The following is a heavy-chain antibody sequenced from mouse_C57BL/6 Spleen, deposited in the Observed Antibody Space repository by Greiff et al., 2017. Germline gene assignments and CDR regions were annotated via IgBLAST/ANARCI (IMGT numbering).Heavy chain of an antibody. CDR2: IYPSDSET. V-gene: IGHV1-61*01. J-gene: IGHJ2*01. Sequence: QVQLQQPGAELVRPGSSVKLSCKASGYTFTSYWMDWVKQRPGQGLEWIGNIYPSDSETHYNQKFKDKATLTVDKSSSTAYMQLSSLTSEDSAVYYWARGGHYYGSSFDYWGQGTTLTVSS. CDR3: ARGGHYYGSSFDY. CDR1: GYTFTSYW. D-gene: IGHD1-1*01.